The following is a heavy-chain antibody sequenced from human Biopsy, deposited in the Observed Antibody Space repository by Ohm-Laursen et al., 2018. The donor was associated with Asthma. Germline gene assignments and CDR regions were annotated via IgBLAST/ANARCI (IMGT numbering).Heavy chain of an antibody. J-gene: IGHJ1*01. D-gene: IGHD3-3*01. CDR2: ISYDGSTK. Sequence: SLRLSCSASGFSFSEFVMHWVRQAPGKGLEWVAVISYDGSTKYYADSVKGRFTISRDNSKNTLYLQMSSLRVEDTAVYYCARTFHFWSPYHAEHYQLWGQGTPVTVSS. V-gene: IGHV3-30*03. CDR3: ARTFHFWSPYHAEHYQL. CDR1: GFSFSEFV.